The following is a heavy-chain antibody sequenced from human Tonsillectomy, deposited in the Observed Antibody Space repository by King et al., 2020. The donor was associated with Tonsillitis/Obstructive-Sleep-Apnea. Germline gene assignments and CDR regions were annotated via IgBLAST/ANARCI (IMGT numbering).Heavy chain of an antibody. Sequence: VQLVESGGGLVQPGGSLGLSCAASGFTFSSYAMSWVRQAPGKGLEWVSDISGSGASTYYAVSVKGRVTISRDNSKNTLYLQMNSLRADDTAVYYCAKRGGATSFDYWGQGTLVTVPS. D-gene: IGHD5-12*01. J-gene: IGHJ4*02. CDR2: ISGSGAST. CDR3: AKRGGATSFDY. CDR1: GFTFSSYA. V-gene: IGHV3-23*04.